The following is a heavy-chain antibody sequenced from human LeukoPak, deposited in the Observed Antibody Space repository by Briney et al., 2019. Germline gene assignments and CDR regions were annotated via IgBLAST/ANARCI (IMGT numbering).Heavy chain of an antibody. J-gene: IGHJ4*02. CDR2: ISSSGSTI. CDR1: GFTFSSYE. D-gene: IGHD6-19*01. CDR3: ARSRGSSGCDY. Sequence: GGSLRLSCAASGFTFSSYEMNWVRQAPGKGLEWVSYISSSGSTIYYADSVKGRFTISRDNAKNSLYLQINSLRAEDTAVYYCARSRGSSGCDYWGQGTLVTVSS. V-gene: IGHV3-48*03.